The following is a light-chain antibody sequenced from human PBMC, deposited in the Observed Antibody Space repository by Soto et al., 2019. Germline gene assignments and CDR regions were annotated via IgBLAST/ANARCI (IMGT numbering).Light chain of an antibody. J-gene: IGLJ2*01. Sequence: QSVLTQPPSVSAAPVQKVTISCSGSSANIGSNYVSWYQHLPGTAPKLVIYDSDKRPSEIPDRFSGSKSGTSATLDITGLQTGDEADYYCGAWDSSLSVVVFGGGTKLTVL. CDR2: DSD. V-gene: IGLV1-51*01. CDR1: SANIGSNY. CDR3: GAWDSSLSVVV.